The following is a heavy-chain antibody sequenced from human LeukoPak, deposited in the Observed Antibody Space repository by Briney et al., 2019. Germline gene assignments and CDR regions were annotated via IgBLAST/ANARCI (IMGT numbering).Heavy chain of an antibody. CDR3: TRDKVTMVRGVIYDYYGMDV. V-gene: IGHV6-1*01. J-gene: IGHJ6*02. CDR1: GDSVSSNSAT. CDR2: THYKSKWYS. D-gene: IGHD3-10*01. Sequence: SQTLSLTCAISGDSVSSNSATWNWIRQSPSRGLEWLGRTHYKSKWYSDYAVSVRSRVTINPDTSKNQFSLQLKSVTPEDTAVYYCTRDKVTMVRGVIYDYYGMDVWGQGTTVIVSS.